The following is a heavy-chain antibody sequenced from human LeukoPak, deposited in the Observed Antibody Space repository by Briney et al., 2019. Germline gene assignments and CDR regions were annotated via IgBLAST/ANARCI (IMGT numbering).Heavy chain of an antibody. CDR3: ARGGSGYYGSGRYQTRTNFDY. D-gene: IGHD3-10*01. Sequence: SETLSLTCAVYGGSFSGYYWSWIRQPPGKGLEWIGEINHSGSTNYNPSLKSRVTISVDTSKNQFSLKLSPVTAADTAVYYCARGGSGYYGSGRYQTRTNFDYWGQGTLVTVSS. J-gene: IGHJ4*02. CDR2: INHSGST. V-gene: IGHV4-34*01. CDR1: GGSFSGYY.